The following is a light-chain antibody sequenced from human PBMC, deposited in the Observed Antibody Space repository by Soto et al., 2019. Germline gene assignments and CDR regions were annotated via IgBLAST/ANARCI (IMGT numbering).Light chain of an antibody. J-gene: IGKJ1*01. CDR3: QKYNSGTWT. CDR2: AAS. CDR1: QGISNY. Sequence: DIQMTQSPSSLSASVGDRVTITCRASQGISNYLAWYQQKPGTVPKLLISAASTLQTGVPSRFSGGGSGTDFTLTISSLQPEDVATYYCQKYNSGTWTFGQGTKVDIK. V-gene: IGKV1-27*01.